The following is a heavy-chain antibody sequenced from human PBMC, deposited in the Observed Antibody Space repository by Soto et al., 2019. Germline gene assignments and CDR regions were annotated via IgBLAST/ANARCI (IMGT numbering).Heavy chain of an antibody. CDR1: GYTFTSYD. CDR2: MNPNSGNT. J-gene: IGHJ6*04. D-gene: IGHD2-2*01. CDR3: AREKVCHMEV. Sequence: QVQLVQSGAEVKKPGASVKVSCKASGYTFTSYDIDWVRQATGQGLEWMGWMNPNSGNTGYAQKVQGRASMTRNTSISTAYMELRSLGSEDATVYYCAREKVCHMEVWGVGTAVTISS. V-gene: IGHV1-8*01.